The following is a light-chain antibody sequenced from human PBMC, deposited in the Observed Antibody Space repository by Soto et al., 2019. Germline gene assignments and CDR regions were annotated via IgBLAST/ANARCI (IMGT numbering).Light chain of an antibody. CDR2: GAS. CDR3: QHYNTWPCT. Sequence: EIVISQSPSSVSVSPGGRATLSCRASHSISDTLAWYQQKPGQAPRLLIYGASTRATGSPARFSGSGSGTEFTLPISSLQSEDFAVYYCQHYNTWPCTFGQGTKVDI. CDR1: HSISDT. V-gene: IGKV3-15*01. J-gene: IGKJ1*01.